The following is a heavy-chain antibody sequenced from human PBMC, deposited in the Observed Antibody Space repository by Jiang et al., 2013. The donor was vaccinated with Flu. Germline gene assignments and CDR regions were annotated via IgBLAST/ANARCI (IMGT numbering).Heavy chain of an antibody. J-gene: IGHJ4*02. CDR1: GGSISSYY. CDR3: ARDDSRWPRRFDY. CDR2: LLQWGH. V-gene: IGHV4-59*01. Sequence: KPSETLSLTCTVSGGSISSYYWSWIRQAPGGTGVDWVCLLQWGHQVQPSLKSRVTISLDTSKNQSSLKLTSVTAADTALYFCARDDSRWPRRFDYWGQGILVTVSS. D-gene: IGHD6-13*01.